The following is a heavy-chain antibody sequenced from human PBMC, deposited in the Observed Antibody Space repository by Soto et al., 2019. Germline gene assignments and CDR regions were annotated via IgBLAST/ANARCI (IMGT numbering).Heavy chain of an antibody. J-gene: IGHJ4*02. CDR1: GGSISSSSYY. CDR2: IYYSGST. D-gene: IGHD3-10*01. CDR3: ASRRIGELLNLDYFDY. V-gene: IGHV4-39*01. Sequence: ETLSLTCTVSGGSISSSSYYWGWIRQPPGKGLEWIGSIYYSGSTYYNPSLKSRVTISVDTSKNQFSLKLSSVTAADTAVYYCASRRIGELLNLDYFDYWGQGTLVTVSS.